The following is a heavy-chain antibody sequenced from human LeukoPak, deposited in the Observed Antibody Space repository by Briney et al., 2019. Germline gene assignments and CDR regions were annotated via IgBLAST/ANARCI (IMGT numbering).Heavy chain of an antibody. CDR1: VFTFDEYA. Sequence: GGSLRLSCAASVFTFDEYAMHCVRRAPGEGLVCGSGITWNSDRKGYADSVKGRYTISRDNAKNSLYLQMNSLRSKYMALYYCAKAGGSVYYNDAFDIWGQGTMVTVSS. V-gene: IGHV3-9*03. D-gene: IGHD3-22*01. CDR2: ITWNSDRK. CDR3: AKAGGSVYYNDAFDI. J-gene: IGHJ3*02.